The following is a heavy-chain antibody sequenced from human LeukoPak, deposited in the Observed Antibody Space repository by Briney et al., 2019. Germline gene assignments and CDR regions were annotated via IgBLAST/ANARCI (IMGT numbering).Heavy chain of an antibody. CDR2: ISGSGGST. Sequence: PGGSLRLSCASSGFNFRSFGLSWVRQAPGKGLEWVSGISGSGGSTYYADSVRGRFTISRDNSKNTLYLQMNSLRAEDTAVYYCAKPARTDYADYWGQGTLVTVSS. V-gene: IGHV3-23*01. D-gene: IGHD1-14*01. CDR1: GFNFRSFG. CDR3: AKPARTDYADY. J-gene: IGHJ4*02.